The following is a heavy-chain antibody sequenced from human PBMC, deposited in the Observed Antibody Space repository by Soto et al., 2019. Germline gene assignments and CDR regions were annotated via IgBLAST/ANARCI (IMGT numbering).Heavy chain of an antibody. CDR1: GFTFSSYA. J-gene: IGHJ4*02. CDR3: ARDFSSSGYYSLDY. Sequence: GGSLRLSCAASGFTFSSYAMHWVRQAPGKGLEWVAVISYDGSNKYYADSVKGRFTISRDNSKNTLYLQMNSLRAEDTAVYYCARDFSSSGYYSLDYWGQGTLVTVSS. V-gene: IGHV3-30-3*01. D-gene: IGHD3-22*01. CDR2: ISYDGSNK.